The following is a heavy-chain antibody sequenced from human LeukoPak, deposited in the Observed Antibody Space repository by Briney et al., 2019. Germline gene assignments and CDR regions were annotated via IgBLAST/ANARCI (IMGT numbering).Heavy chain of an antibody. Sequence: SETLSLTCTVSDGSINNYYWTWIRQPPGKGLEWIGCIHYSGSTNYNPSLKSRVTISVDTSKNQFSLKLSSVTAADTAVYYCARHAAGGDWFDPWGQGTLVTVSS. CDR2: IHYSGST. CDR1: DGSINNYY. D-gene: IGHD3-16*01. CDR3: ARHAAGGDWFDP. V-gene: IGHV4-59*08. J-gene: IGHJ5*02.